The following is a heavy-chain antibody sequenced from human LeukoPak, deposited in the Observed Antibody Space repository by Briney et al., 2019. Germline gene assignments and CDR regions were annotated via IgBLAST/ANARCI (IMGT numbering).Heavy chain of an antibody. CDR2: MNPNSGNT. J-gene: IGHJ5*02. V-gene: IGHV1-8*02. CDR1: GGTFSSYA. CDR3: ARALVAWGKPLPFDP. D-gene: IGHD6-6*01. Sequence: ASVKVSCKASGGTFSSYAISWVRQAPGQGLEWMGWMNPNSGNTGYAQKFQGRVTMTRNTSISTAYMELSSLRSEDTAVYHCARALVAWGKPLPFDPWGQGTLVTVSS.